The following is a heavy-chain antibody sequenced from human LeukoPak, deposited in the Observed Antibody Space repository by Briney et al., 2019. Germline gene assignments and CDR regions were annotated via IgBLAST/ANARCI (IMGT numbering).Heavy chain of an antibody. Sequence: PSETLSLTCAVYGGSFSGYYWSWIRQPPGKGLEWIGEINHSGSTNYNPSLKSRVTISVDTSKNQFPLKLSSVTAADTAVYYCASRGRKVRGVLSPFDYWGQGTLVTVSS. CDR3: ASRGRKVRGVLSPFDY. CDR2: INHSGST. CDR1: GGSFSGYY. D-gene: IGHD3-10*01. V-gene: IGHV4-34*01. J-gene: IGHJ4*02.